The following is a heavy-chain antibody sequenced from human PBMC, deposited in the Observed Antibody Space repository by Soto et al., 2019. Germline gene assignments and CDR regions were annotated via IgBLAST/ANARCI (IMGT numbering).Heavy chain of an antibody. D-gene: IGHD3-10*01. J-gene: IGHJ4*02. CDR2: IYYSGST. V-gene: IGHV4-31*03. CDR3: ARGGSGSYLFDY. CDR1: GGSISSGGYY. Sequence: SETLSLTCTVSGGSISSGGYYWSWIRQHPGKGLEWIGYIYYSGSTYYNPSLKSRVTISVDTSKNQFSLKLSSVTAADTAVYYCARGGSGSYLFDYWGQGTLVTVSS.